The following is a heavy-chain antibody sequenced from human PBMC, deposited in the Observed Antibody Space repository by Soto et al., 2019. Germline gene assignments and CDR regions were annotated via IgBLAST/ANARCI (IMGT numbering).Heavy chain of an antibody. J-gene: IGHJ4*02. D-gene: IGHD5-18*01. CDR3: ARDTPRGYSYGSFDY. CDR1: GGSISSGGYY. V-gene: IGHV4-31*03. CDR2: IYYSGST. Sequence: PSETLSLTCTVSGGSISSGGYYWSWIRPHPGKGLEWIGYIYYSGSTDYNPTLKSRFTISVDTSKNQFSLKLSSVTAADTAVYYCARDTPRGYSYGSFDYWGQGTLVTVSS.